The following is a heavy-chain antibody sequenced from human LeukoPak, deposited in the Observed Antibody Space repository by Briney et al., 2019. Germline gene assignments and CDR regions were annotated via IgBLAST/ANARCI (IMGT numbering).Heavy chain of an antibody. CDR3: AELGITMIGGV. D-gene: IGHD3-10*02. CDR1: GFTFSSYD. CDR2: ISAGGGST. J-gene: IGHJ6*04. Sequence: GGSLRLSCAASGFTFSSYDMNWVRQAPGKGLEWVSSISAGGGSTYYADSVKGRFTISRDNAKNSLYLQMNSLRAEDTAVYYCAELGITMIGGVWGKGTTVTISS. V-gene: IGHV3-48*03.